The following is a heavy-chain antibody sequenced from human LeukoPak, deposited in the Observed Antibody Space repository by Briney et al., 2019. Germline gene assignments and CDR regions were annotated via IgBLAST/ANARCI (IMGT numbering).Heavy chain of an antibody. Sequence: ASVKVSCKASGYTFTGHYIHWVRQAPGQGPEWMGWINPKSGDTKYEEKFQGRVTMTRDTSITTAYMELSSLRFDDTAVFYCARGLDFQDKSSYRPFAHWGQGTPVTVSS. D-gene: IGHD3-16*02. CDR2: INPKSGDT. CDR3: ARGLDFQDKSSYRPFAH. J-gene: IGHJ4*02. CDR1: GYTFTGHY. V-gene: IGHV1-2*02.